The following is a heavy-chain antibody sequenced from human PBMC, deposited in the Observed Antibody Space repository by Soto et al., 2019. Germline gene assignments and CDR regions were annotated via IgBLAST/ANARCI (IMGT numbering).Heavy chain of an antibody. CDR2: IVVGSGNT. Sequence: SVKVSCKASGFTFTSSAVQWVRQARGQRLEWIGWIVVGSGNTNYAQKFQERVTITRDTSTSTAYMELSSLRSEDTAVYYCARELIRYFDGMDVWGQGTTVTVSS. D-gene: IGHD3-9*01. J-gene: IGHJ6*02. V-gene: IGHV1-58*01. CDR3: ARELIRYFDGMDV. CDR1: GFTFTSSA.